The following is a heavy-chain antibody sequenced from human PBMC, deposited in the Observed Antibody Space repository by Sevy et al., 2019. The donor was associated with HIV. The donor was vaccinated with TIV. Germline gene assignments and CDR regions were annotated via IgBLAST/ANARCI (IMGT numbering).Heavy chain of an antibody. CDR2: IYIRGTT. V-gene: IGHV4-61*02. J-gene: IGHJ6*02. Sequence: SETLSLTCNVSGGSIRSGRYYWSWIRQPAGQGREWIGRIYIRGTTNYNPSLKSRITMSVDTSKNQFSLKLSSVTATETAVYYCARELSDYGMDVWGQGTTVTVSS. CDR1: GGSIRSGRYY. CDR3: ARELSDYGMDV.